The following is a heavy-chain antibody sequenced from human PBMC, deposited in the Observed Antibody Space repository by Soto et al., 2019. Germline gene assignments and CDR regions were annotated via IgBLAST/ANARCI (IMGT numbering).Heavy chain of an antibody. CDR3: AKDVHYDSSGGLDY. CDR2: ISGGGGGK. D-gene: IGHD3-22*01. V-gene: IGHV3-23*01. J-gene: IGHJ4*02. CDR1: GFTFDNFA. Sequence: GGSLRLSCTTSGFTFDNFAMSWVRQAPGRGLEWVSAISGGGGGKYYADSVKGRFIIARDNSKNTVYLEVNGLRTEDTAVYYCAKDVHYDSSGGLDYWGQGXLVTVSS.